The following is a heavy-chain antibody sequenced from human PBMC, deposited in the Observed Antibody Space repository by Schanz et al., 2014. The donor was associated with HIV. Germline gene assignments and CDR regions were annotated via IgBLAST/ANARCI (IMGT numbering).Heavy chain of an antibody. D-gene: IGHD5-12*01. V-gene: IGHV3-23*04. CDR3: AKGGGWLHFWLDY. CDR2: ISGGGGDT. Sequence: GQLVGAGGGVVQPGRGLRLSCAASGLTFSNYAMSWGRQAPGKGVGGAPGISGGGGDTYYADSVKGRFTISRDNSKNTLYLQMNSLRAEDTAVYYCAKGGGWLHFWLDYWGQGTLVTVSS. J-gene: IGHJ4*02. CDR1: GLTFSNYA.